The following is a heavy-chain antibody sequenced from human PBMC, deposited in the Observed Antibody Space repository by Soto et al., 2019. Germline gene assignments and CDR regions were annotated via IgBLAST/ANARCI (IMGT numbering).Heavy chain of an antibody. V-gene: IGHV1-69*01. CDR2: IIPVFGTA. D-gene: IGHD2-2*01. CDR1: RVAFNKFI. J-gene: IGHJ6*02. CDR3: AKVRYSSPMGYYYGMDV. Sequence: QAQLEQSGGEVKKPGSSVKVSCKASRVAFNKFIVTWVRQAPGLGLEWVGGIIPVFGTANYAQKFQGRVTITADESTSTSYMEVNNLRSKDTAVYYCAKVRYSSPMGYYYGMDVWGQGTTVTVSS.